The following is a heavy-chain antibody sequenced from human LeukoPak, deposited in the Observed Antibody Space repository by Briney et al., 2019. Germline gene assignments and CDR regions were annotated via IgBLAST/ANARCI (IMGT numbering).Heavy chain of an antibody. CDR2: ISSSSSYI. CDR3: ARLIRSITMVRGVSYYYYMDV. Sequence: GGSLRLSCAAFGFTFSSYSMNWVRQAPGKGLEWVSSISSSSSYIYYADSVKGRFTISRDNAKNSLYLQMNSLRAEDTAVYYCARLIRSITMVRGVSYYYYMDVWGKGTTVTVSS. V-gene: IGHV3-21*01. CDR1: GFTFSSYS. D-gene: IGHD3-10*01. J-gene: IGHJ6*03.